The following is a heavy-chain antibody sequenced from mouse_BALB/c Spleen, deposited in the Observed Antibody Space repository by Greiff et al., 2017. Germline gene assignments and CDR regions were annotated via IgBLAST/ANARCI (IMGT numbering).Heavy chain of an antibody. V-gene: IGHV5-6-3*01. CDR1: GFTFSSYG. CDR2: INSNGGST. CDR3: ARGAEGFAY. J-gene: IGHJ3*01. Sequence: EVQVVESGGGLVQPGGSLKLSCAASGFTFSSYGMSWVRQTPDKRLELVATINSNGGSTYYPDSVKGRFTISRDNAKNTLYLQMSSLKSEDTAMYYCARGAEGFAYWGQGTLVTVSA.